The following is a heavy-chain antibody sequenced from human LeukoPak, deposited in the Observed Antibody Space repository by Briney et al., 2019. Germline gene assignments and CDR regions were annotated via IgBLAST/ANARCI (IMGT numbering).Heavy chain of an antibody. Sequence: TGGSLRLSCAAPGFNFHNYAMTWVRQAPGKGLEWVSAISGSGGTTLYADSVKGRFTISRDNSKSTLYLQMNSLRAEDTAVYYCAKDQGIQLWLKYFQHWGQGTLVTVSS. CDR2: ISGSGGTT. CDR1: GFNFHNYA. D-gene: IGHD5-18*01. J-gene: IGHJ1*01. CDR3: AKDQGIQLWLKYFQH. V-gene: IGHV3-23*01.